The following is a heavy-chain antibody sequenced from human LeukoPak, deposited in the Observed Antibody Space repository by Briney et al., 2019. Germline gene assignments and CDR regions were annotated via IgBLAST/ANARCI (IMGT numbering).Heavy chain of an antibody. Sequence: SETLSLTCTVSGGSISSYYWSWIRQPPGKGLEWIGYIYYSGSTNYNPSLKSRVTISVDTPKNQFSLKLSSVTAADTAVYYCARDFGGWSDYWGQGTLVTVSS. CDR3: ARDFGGWSDY. CDR2: IYYSGST. CDR1: GGSISSYY. D-gene: IGHD6-19*01. V-gene: IGHV4-59*01. J-gene: IGHJ4*02.